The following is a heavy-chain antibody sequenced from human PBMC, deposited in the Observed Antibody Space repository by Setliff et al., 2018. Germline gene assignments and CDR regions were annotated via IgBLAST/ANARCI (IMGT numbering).Heavy chain of an antibody. CDR3: ARDSPEMVAPPAAHCFDP. CDR2: ISTYNVNT. CDR1: GYPFTNYG. J-gene: IGHJ5*02. D-gene: IGHD2-15*01. V-gene: IGHV1-18*01. Sequence: ASVKVSCKASGYPFTNYGITWVRQAPGQGLEWLGWISTYNVNTTYAQKLQDRVTMTTDTSTSTAYMELRSLRSDDTAVYYCARDSPEMVAPPAAHCFDPWGQGTLVTVSS.